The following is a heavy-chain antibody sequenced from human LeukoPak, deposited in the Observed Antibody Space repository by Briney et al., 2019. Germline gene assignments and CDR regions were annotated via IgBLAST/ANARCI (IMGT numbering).Heavy chain of an antibody. J-gene: IGHJ3*02. Sequence: GGSLRLSCAASGFIFSSYEMNWVRQAPGKGLEWISYISSNGFTRYYADSVQGRFTISRDNAQSSLYLQMNSLRAEDTALYYCASHLTFDEILTSYGGPDAFDIWGQGTTVTVSS. CDR3: ASHLTFDEILTSYGGPDAFDI. CDR1: GFIFSSYE. V-gene: IGHV3-48*03. CDR2: ISSNGFTR. D-gene: IGHD3-9*01.